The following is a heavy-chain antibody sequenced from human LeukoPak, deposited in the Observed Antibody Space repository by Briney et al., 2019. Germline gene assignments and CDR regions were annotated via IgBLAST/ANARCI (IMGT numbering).Heavy chain of an antibody. D-gene: IGHD2-21*02. V-gene: IGHV3-74*01. CDR3: ARGGGDHAFDV. CDR1: GFSFTTHW. J-gene: IGHJ3*01. Sequence: GGSLRLSCAASGFSFTTHWMHWVRRGPGKGLVWVSRINSDGSDTIYADSVKGRFTISRDNAKNTVYLQMDSLRAEDTAVYYCARGGGDHAFDVWGQGTMVTVSS. CDR2: INSDGSDT.